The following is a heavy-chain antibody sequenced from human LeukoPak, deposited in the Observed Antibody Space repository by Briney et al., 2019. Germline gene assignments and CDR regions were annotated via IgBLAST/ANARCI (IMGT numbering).Heavy chain of an antibody. D-gene: IGHD6-25*01. J-gene: IGHJ1*01. V-gene: IGHV3-48*04. CDR1: GFTFSSYG. CDR2: ISSSGSTI. CDR3: ASAGIAAGTFQH. Sequence: GRSLRLSCAASGFTFSSYGMHWVRQAPGKGLEWVSYISSSGSTIYYADSVKGRFTISRDNAKNSLYLQMNSLRAEDTAVYYCASAGIAAGTFQHWGQGTLVTVSS.